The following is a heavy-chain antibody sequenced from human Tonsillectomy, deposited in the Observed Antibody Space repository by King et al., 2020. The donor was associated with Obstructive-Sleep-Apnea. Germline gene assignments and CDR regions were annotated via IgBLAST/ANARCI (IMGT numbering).Heavy chain of an antibody. D-gene: IGHD3-3*01. CDR2: IKSKTDGGTT. V-gene: IGHV3-15*01. Sequence: VQLVESGGGLVKPGGSLRLSCAASGFTFSNAWMSWVRQAPGKGLEWVGRIKSKTDGGTTDYAAPVKGRFTISRDDSKNTLYLQMNSLKTEDTAVYYCTTGRSGYHNWFDPWGQGTLVTVSS. CDR3: TTGRSGYHNWFDP. CDR1: GFTFSNAW. J-gene: IGHJ5*02.